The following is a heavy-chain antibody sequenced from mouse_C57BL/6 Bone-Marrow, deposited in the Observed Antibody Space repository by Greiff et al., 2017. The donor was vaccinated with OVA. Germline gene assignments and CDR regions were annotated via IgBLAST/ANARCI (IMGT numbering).Heavy chain of an antibody. CDR2: INTNYGTT. CDR3: ARGGLRPAWFAY. CDR1: GYSFTDYN. V-gene: IGHV1-39*01. J-gene: IGHJ3*01. D-gene: IGHD2-4*01. Sequence: VQLQQSGPELVKPGASVKISCKASGYSFTDYNMNWVKQSNGKSLEWIGVINTNYGTTSYTQKFKGKATLTVDQASSTAYMQLNSLTSEYSAVYYCARGGLRPAWFAYWGQGTLVTGSA.